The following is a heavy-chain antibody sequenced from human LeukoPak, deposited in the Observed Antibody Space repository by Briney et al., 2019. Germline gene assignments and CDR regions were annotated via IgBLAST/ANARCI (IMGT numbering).Heavy chain of an antibody. CDR2: ISSSSSYI. CDR1: GFTSSSYS. V-gene: IGHV3-21*01. Sequence: GGSLRLSCAASGFTSSSYSMNWVRQTPGKGLEWVSSISSSSSYIYYADSVKGRFTISRDNAKNSLYLQMNSLRAEDTAVYYCARGPPDILTGYADFDYWGQGTLVTVSS. J-gene: IGHJ4*02. D-gene: IGHD3-9*01. CDR3: ARGPPDILTGYADFDY.